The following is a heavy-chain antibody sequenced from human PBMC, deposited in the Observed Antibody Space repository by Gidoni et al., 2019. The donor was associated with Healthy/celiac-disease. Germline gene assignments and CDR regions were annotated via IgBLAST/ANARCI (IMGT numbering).Heavy chain of an antibody. V-gene: IGHV1-69*06. D-gene: IGHD2-21*02. CDR3: AGIYCGGDCFQFDAFDI. J-gene: IGHJ3*02. Sequence: QVQLVPSGAEVKKPGSSVKVSCKASGGTFSSYAISWVRQAPGQGLEWMGGIIPIFGTANYAQKFQGRVTITADKSTSTAYMELSSLRSEDTAVYYCAGIYCGGDCFQFDAFDIWGQGTMVTVSS. CDR1: GGTFSSYA. CDR2: IIPIFGTA.